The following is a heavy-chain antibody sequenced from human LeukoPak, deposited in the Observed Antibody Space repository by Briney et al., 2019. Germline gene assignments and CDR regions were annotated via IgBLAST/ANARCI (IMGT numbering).Heavy chain of an antibody. J-gene: IGHJ4*02. CDR3: ARGLVNRDFWSGYPRGYFDY. Sequence: GGSLRLSCAASGFTVSNNYMSWVRQAPGKGLEWVSVIYSGGSTYYADSVKGRFTISRDSSRNTLFLQMNSLRAEDTAVYYCARGLVNRDFWSGYPRGYFDYWGQGTLVTVSS. CDR2: IYSGGST. D-gene: IGHD3-3*01. V-gene: IGHV3-53*01. CDR1: GFTVSNNY.